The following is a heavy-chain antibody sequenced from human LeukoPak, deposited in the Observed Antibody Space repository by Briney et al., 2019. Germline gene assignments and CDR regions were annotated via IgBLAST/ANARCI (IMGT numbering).Heavy chain of an antibody. V-gene: IGHV4-61*02. CDR3: ARVIVVVPAARGIDP. CDR1: GGSISSGSYY. Sequence: SRTLSLTCTVSGGSISSGSYYWSWIRQPAGKGLEWIGRIYTSGSTNYNPSLKSRVTISVDTSKNQFSLKLSSVTAADTAVYYCARVIVVVPAARGIDPWGQGTLVTVSS. CDR2: IYTSGST. D-gene: IGHD2-2*01. J-gene: IGHJ5*02.